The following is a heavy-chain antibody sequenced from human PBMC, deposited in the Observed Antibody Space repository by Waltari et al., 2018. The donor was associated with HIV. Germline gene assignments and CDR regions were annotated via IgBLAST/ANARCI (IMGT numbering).Heavy chain of an antibody. CDR1: GGTFSSNA. D-gene: IGHD1-26*01. J-gene: IGHJ5*02. CDR3: ARGSSGSYRWFDP. CDR2: IIRVFEAT. Sequence: QEQLVPSGAEVKKPGSSVKVSCKASGGTFSSNAISWVRQAPGQGLEWMGSIIRVFEATSYAQKFHGRLTISADESTSTVFMELSSLSFDDTAVYYCARGSSGSYRWFDPWGHGTLVTVSS. V-gene: IGHV1-69*18.